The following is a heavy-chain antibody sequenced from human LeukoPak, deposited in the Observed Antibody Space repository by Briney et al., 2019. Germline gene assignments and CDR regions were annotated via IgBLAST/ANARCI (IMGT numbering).Heavy chain of an antibody. CDR3: ARDSGVGIMDFDY. J-gene: IGHJ4*02. CDR1: GFTFSSYS. D-gene: IGHD1-26*01. V-gene: IGHV3-48*04. Sequence: PGGSLRLSCAASGFTFSSYSMNWVRQAPGKGLEWVSYISSSSSTIYYADSVKGRFTISRDNAKNSLYLQMNSLRAEDTAVYYCARDSGVGIMDFDYWGQGTLVTVSS. CDR2: ISSSSSTI.